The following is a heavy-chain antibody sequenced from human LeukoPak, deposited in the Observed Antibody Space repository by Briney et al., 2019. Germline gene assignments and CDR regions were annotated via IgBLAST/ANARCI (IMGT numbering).Heavy chain of an antibody. Sequence: SGPTLVNPTQTLTLTCTFSGFSLSTSGVGVGWIRQPPGKALEWLALIYWNDDKRYSPSLKSRLTITKDTSKNQVVLTMTNMDPVDTATYYCAHRRSGYDREYFDYWGQGTLVTVSS. V-gene: IGHV2-5*01. J-gene: IGHJ4*02. D-gene: IGHD5-12*01. CDR2: IYWNDDK. CDR1: GFSLSTSGVG. CDR3: AHRRSGYDREYFDY.